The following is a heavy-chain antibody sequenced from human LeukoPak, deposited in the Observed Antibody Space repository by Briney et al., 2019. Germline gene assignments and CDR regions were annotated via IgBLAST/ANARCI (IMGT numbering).Heavy chain of an antibody. D-gene: IGHD3-22*01. CDR3: ARELNYDSSGYYFDG. Sequence: ASVNVSCTASGYTFTVYFMHWGRHAPGQGLGWMGWINLNSGGTNYAQKLQGRFTMTRDTSISTAYMELSRLRSDDTAVYYCARELNYDSSGYYFDGWGEGTLVTVSS. CDR1: GYTFTVYF. CDR2: INLNSGGT. J-gene: IGHJ4*02. V-gene: IGHV1-2*02.